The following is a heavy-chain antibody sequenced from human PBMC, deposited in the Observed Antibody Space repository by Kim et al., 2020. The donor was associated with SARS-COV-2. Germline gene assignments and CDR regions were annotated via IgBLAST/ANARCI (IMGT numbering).Heavy chain of an antibody. V-gene: IGHV3-9*01. CDR2: ITGTGGSI. CDR1: GFTFSNYA. D-gene: IGHD1-26*01. J-gene: IGHJ4*03. CDR3: AKDAGFGRSFSGIDY. Sequence: GGSLRLSCAASGFTFSNYAMTWVRQAPGKGLEWVSGITGTGGSICYADSVKGRFTISRDNAKNSLYLQMNSLRAEDTALYYCAKDAGFGRSFSGIDYWGQGTPVTVSS.